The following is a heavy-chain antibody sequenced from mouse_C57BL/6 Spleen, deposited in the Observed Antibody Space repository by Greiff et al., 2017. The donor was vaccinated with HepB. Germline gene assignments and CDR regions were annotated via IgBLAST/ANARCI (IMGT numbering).Heavy chain of an antibody. CDR2: IWTGGGT. D-gene: IGHD2-2*01. CDR3: ARNLDGYDEDAMDY. Sequence: VQLVKSGPGLVAPSQSLSITCTVSGFSLTSYAISWVRQPPGKGLEWLGVIWTGGGTNYNSALKSRLSISKDNSKSQVFLKMNSLQTDDTARYYCARNLDGYDEDAMDYWGQGTSVTVSS. CDR1: GFSLTSYA. J-gene: IGHJ4*01. V-gene: IGHV2-9-1*01.